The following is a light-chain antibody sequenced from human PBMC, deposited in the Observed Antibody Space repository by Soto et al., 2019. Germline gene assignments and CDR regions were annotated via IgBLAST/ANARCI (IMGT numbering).Light chain of an antibody. CDR3: QHYSSYSS. CDR2: DAS. V-gene: IGKV1-5*01. CDR1: QSISGW. J-gene: IGKJ2*01. Sequence: DIQMTQSPSTLSASVGDRVTITCRASQSISGWLAWYQQKPGKAPNLLISDASSLESGVPSRFSGSGSGTEFTLTIGGLQPDDFATYYCQHYSSYSSFGQGTKLEIK.